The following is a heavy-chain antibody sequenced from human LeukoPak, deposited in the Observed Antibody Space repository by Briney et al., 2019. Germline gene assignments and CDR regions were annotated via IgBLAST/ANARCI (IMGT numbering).Heavy chain of an antibody. V-gene: IGHV3-73*01. J-gene: IGHJ3*02. D-gene: IGHD1-26*01. CDR3: TRTLGATIISAFDI. CDR1: GFTSSGSA. Sequence: GGSLRLSCAASGFTSSGSAMHWVRQASGKGLEWVGRIRSKANSYATAYAASVKGRFTISRDDSKNTAYLQMNSLKTEDTAVYYCTRTLGATIISAFDIWGQGTMVTVSS. CDR2: IRSKANSYAT.